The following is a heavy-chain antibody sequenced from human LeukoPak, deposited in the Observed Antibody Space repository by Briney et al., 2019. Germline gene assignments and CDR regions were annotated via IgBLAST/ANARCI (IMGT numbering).Heavy chain of an antibody. CDR3: ARLGYYTITSCYANFDF. V-gene: IGHV5-51*01. Sequence: GESLKISCKGSGYSFTSYWIGWVRQMPGKGLEWMGIIYPGDSDTRYSPSFQGQVTISADKSISTAYLQWSSLKASDTAMYYCARLGYYTITSCYANFDFWGQGTLVTVSS. J-gene: IGHJ4*02. CDR2: IYPGDSDT. CDR1: GYSFTSYW. D-gene: IGHD2-2*01.